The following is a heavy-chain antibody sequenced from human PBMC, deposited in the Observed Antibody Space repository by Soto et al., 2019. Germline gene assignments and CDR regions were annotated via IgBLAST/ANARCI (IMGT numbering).Heavy chain of an antibody. CDR2: ISYDGSNK. J-gene: IGHJ6*02. D-gene: IGHD1-20*01. Sequence: QVQLVESGGGVVQPGRSLRLSCAASGFTFSSHAMHWVRQAPGKGLEWVAVISYDGSNKYYADSVKGRFTISRDNSKNTLYLQMNSLRAEDTAVYYCARVRITGTNYYYGMDVWGQGTTVTVSS. CDR1: GFTFSSHA. CDR3: ARVRITGTNYYYGMDV. V-gene: IGHV3-30-3*01.